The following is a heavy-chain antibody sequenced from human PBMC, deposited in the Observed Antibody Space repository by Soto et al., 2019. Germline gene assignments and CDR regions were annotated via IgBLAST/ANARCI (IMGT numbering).Heavy chain of an antibody. CDR2: IYYSGST. CDR1: GTSISSYY. Sequence: SETLSLTCTVSGTSISSYYWSWIRQPPGKGLEWIGYIYYSGSTNYNPSLKSRVTISVDTSKNQFSLKLSSVTAADTAVYYCARVPLDGPFDYWGQGTLVTVSS. V-gene: IGHV4-59*01. J-gene: IGHJ4*02. CDR3: ARVPLDGPFDY.